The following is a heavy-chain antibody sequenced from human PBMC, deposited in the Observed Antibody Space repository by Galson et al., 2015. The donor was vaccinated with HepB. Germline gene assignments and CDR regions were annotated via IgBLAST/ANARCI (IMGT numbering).Heavy chain of an antibody. D-gene: IGHD6-13*01. CDR2: ISSSSYYI. V-gene: IGHV3-21*01. J-gene: IGHJ4*02. CDR3: ASGSSSRWLFDY. CDR1: GFTFSSYT. Sequence: SLRLSCAASGFTFSSYTMNWIRLAPGKGLEWVSSISSSSYYIDYADSVKGRFTISRDNAKKSLYLQMNSLRAEDTAVYFCASGSSSRWLFDYWGQGALVTVSS.